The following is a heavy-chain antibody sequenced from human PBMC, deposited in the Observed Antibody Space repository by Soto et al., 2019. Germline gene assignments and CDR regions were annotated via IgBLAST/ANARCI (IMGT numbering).Heavy chain of an antibody. CDR1: GFNFASYN. J-gene: IGHJ6*02. CDR3: ARGGSAERQTDGDSYHYYLMYV. Sequence: EVQLVESGGGLVTFGGTMRLSCASFGFNFASYNMPWVRQAPEKGLEWVASLSHHSEYIYHADSVEGRLTVSRDNANNALFLEMNILRDEEPAVYYCARGGSAERQTDGDSYHYYLMYVWGQGTTVTVS. D-gene: IGHD3-22*01. V-gene: IGHV3-21*02. CDR2: LSHHSEYI.